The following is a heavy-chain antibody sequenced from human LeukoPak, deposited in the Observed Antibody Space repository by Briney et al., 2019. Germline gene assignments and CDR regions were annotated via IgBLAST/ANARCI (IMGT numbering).Heavy chain of an antibody. CDR1: GFTFSSYA. D-gene: IGHD2-21*01. CDR2: ITGSSAST. V-gene: IGHV3-23*01. Sequence: PGGSLRLSCAASGFTFSSYAMSWVRQAPGKGLEWVSSITGSSASTYYADSVKGRFTISRDNSKNTLYLQMNSLRAEDMAVYFCAKLDCYDPHWGQGTLVTVSS. J-gene: IGHJ4*02. CDR3: AKLDCYDPH.